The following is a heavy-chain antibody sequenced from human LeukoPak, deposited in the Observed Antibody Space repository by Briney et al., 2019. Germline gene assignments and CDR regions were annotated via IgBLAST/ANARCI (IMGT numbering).Heavy chain of an antibody. Sequence: GGSLRLSCPACGFTFGDYAMSWVRQAPGKGLEWLGFIRSKAFGGTTEYAASVKGRFTISRDDSKSIAYLQMNSLKTEDTAVYYCTRAPYNNYVNLDYWGQGTLVTVSS. CDR1: GFTFGDYA. J-gene: IGHJ4*02. D-gene: IGHD4-11*01. CDR2: IRSKAFGGTT. V-gene: IGHV3-49*04. CDR3: TRAPYNNYVNLDY.